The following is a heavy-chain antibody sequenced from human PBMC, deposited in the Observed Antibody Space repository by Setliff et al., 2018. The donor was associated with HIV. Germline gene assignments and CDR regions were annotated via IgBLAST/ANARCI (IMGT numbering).Heavy chain of an antibody. Sequence: GGSLRLSCAASGFTFSSYGMHWVRQAPGKGLEWVAFIRYDGSNKYYADSVKGRSTISRDNSKNTLYLQMNSLRAEDTAVYYCAKDRYYDSSGSPFDYWGQGALVTVSS. D-gene: IGHD3-22*01. CDR3: AKDRYYDSSGSPFDY. CDR2: IRYDGSNK. CDR1: GFTFSSYG. V-gene: IGHV3-30*02. J-gene: IGHJ4*02.